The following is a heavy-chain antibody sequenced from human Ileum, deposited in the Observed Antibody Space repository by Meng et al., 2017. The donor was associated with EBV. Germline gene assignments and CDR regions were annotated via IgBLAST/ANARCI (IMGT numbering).Heavy chain of an antibody. D-gene: IGHD5-18*01. J-gene: IGHJ4*02. CDR2: IIPMFGAP. CDR3: ARESGRGYSSDY. CDR1: GGTFRNSA. V-gene: IGHV1-69*01. Sequence: QVPAGQSWAELKKPGASVKFSRKASGGTFRNSAISWVLQAPGQGLEWMGGIIPMFGAPDYAQRFQDRVTITADESTSTVYMELNSLRSEDTAVYYCARESGRGYSSDYWGQGTLVTVSS.